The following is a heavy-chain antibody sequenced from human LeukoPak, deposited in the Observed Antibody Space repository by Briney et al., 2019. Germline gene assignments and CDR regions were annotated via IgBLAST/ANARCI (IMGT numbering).Heavy chain of an antibody. CDR2: IRSKANSYAT. D-gene: IGHD3-22*01. CDR1: GFTFSGSA. J-gene: IGHJ4*02. V-gene: IGHV3-73*01. Sequence: PGRSLRLSCAASGFTFSGSAMHWVRQASGKGLEWVGRIRSKANSYATAYAASVKGRFTISRDDSKNTAYLQMNSLKTEDTAVYYCTRPDQEADHYDSSGYYSNWGQGTLVTVSS. CDR3: TRPDQEADHYDSSGYYSN.